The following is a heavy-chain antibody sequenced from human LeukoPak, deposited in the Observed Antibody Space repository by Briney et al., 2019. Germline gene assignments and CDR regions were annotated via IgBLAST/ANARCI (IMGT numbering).Heavy chain of an antibody. CDR1: GFTFSSYS. CDR2: ISSSSSYI. D-gene: IGHD4-23*01. J-gene: IGHJ6*02. CDR3: AEGTHDYGGNYYYYGMDV. V-gene: IGHV3-21*01. Sequence: GGSLRLSCAASGFTFSSYSMNWVRQAPGKGLEWVSSISSSSSYIYYADSVKGRFTISRDNAKNSLYLRMNSLRAEDTAVYYCAEGTHDYGGNYYYYGMDVWGQGTTVTVSS.